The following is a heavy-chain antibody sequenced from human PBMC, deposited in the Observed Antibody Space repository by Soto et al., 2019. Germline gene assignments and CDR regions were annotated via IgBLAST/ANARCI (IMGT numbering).Heavy chain of an antibody. J-gene: IGHJ4*02. CDR1: GGSISSGDYY. V-gene: IGHV4-30-4*01. Sequence: QVQLQESGPGLVKPSQTLSLTCTVSGGSISSGDYYWSWIRQPPGKGLEWIGYIYYSGSTYYNPSLKSRVTISVDTSKNQFALMMSSVTAADTAVYYSARELTDSQIDYWGQGTLVTVSS. CDR2: IYYSGST. CDR3: ARELTDSQIDY.